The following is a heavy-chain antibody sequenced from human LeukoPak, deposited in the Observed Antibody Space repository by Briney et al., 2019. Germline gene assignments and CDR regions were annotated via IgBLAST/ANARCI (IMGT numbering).Heavy chain of an antibody. CDR2: IIPIFGTA. CDR3: ASSSVRLGVFDI. Sequence: ASVKVSCEASGGTFSSYAISWVRQAPGQGLEWMGGIIPIFGTANYAQKFQGRVTITADKSTSTAYMELSSLRSEDTAVYYCASSSVRLGVFDIWGQGTMVTVSS. J-gene: IGHJ3*02. CDR1: GGTFSSYA. D-gene: IGHD2-8*01. V-gene: IGHV1-69*06.